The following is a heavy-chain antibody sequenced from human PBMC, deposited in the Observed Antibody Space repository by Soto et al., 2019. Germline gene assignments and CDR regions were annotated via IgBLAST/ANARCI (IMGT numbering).Heavy chain of an antibody. CDR1: GYSFTSYT. J-gene: IGHJ4*02. CDR2: INTDKGIT. CDR3: ARVGTNY. D-gene: IGHD2-2*01. V-gene: IGHV1-3*04. Sequence: ASVKVSCKASGYSFTSYTMHWVRQAPGQGLEWMGWINTDKGITEYSQKFQGRVTITRDTSASTTYMELTGFRYDDTAVYYCARVGTNYWGQGTLVTISS.